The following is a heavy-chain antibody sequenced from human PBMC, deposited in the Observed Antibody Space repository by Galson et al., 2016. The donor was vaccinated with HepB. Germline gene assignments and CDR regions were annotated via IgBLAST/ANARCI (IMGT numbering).Heavy chain of an antibody. J-gene: IGHJ4*02. Sequence: SETLSLTCVVYGGSFGGYYWSWIRQPPGKGLEWIGEIHDSGSTNYNPSLKSRVTISVDMSKNQFYLRLSSVTAADTAVYYCARDRSSGSGNFGYWGQGTLVTVSS. D-gene: IGHD3-10*01. CDR1: GGSFGGYY. CDR3: ARDRSSGSGNFGY. CDR2: IHDSGST. V-gene: IGHV4-34*01.